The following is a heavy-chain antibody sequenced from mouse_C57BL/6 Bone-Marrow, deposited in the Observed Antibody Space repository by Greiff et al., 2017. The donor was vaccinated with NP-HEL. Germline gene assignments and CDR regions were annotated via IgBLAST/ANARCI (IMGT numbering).Heavy chain of an antibody. CDR2: IYPGSGNT. CDR1: GYTFTDYY. D-gene: IGHD2-4*01. Sequence: VKLQESGAELVRPGASVKLSCKASGYTFTDYYINWVKQRPGQGLEWIARIYPGSGNTYYNEKFKGKATLTAEKSSSTAYMQLSSLTSEDSAVYFCARGGITWGTGTTVTVSS. CDR3: ARGGIT. V-gene: IGHV1-76*01. J-gene: IGHJ1*03.